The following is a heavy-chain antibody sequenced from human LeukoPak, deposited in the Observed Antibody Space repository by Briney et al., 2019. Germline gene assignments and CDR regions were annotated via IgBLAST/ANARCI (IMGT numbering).Heavy chain of an antibody. Sequence: PSETLSLTCTVSGDSISSGGSYWSWIRQHPGKGLEWIGYIYYSGSTHYSPSLKSRVTISVDTSKNQFSLKLSSVTATDTAVYYCARHYGPWGQGTLVTVSS. D-gene: IGHD3-16*01. V-gene: IGHV4-31*03. CDR3: ARHYGP. CDR2: IYYSGST. J-gene: IGHJ4*02. CDR1: GDSISSGGSY.